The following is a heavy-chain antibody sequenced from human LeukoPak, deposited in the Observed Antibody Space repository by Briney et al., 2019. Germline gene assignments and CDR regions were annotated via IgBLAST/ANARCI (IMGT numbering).Heavy chain of an antibody. Sequence: SETLSLTCTVSGGSISSYYWGWSRQSPEKGLEWIGYMYNSGSTNYNPSLTSRVTISVDTSKNQFSLKLSSVTAADTAVYYCARGAPGDYYYYGMDVWGQGTTVTVSS. CDR3: ARGAPGDYYYYGMDV. J-gene: IGHJ6*02. V-gene: IGHV4-59*01. CDR2: MYNSGST. CDR1: GGSISSYY.